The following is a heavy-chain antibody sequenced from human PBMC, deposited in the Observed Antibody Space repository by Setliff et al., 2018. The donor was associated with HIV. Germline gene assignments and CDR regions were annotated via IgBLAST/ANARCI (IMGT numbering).Heavy chain of an antibody. CDR1: GFIFSNYG. V-gene: IGHV3-30*18. Sequence: SGGSLRLSCAASGFIFSNYGMHWVRQTPGKGLEWVAVISYVGSTKYYVKSVKGRFTISRDNSKNTLYLQMNSLRAEDTAVFYCAQGDHDSGYYLASWGQGTLVTVSS. CDR2: ISYVGSTK. D-gene: IGHD5-12*01. J-gene: IGHJ5*02. CDR3: AQGDHDSGYYLAS.